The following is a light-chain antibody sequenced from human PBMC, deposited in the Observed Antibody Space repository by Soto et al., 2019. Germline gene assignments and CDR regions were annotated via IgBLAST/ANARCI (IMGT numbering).Light chain of an antibody. J-gene: IGKJ4*01. CDR3: QQYSNWPPILT. CDR1: QSVSSD. CDR2: GAS. V-gene: IGKV3-15*01. Sequence: EIVMTQSPATLSVSPGDRATLSCRASQSVSSDLAWYQQKPGQAPRLLIFGASTRATAIPARFSGSGSGTEFTLTISILQSEDFAVYYCQQYSNWPPILTFGGGTKVEIK.